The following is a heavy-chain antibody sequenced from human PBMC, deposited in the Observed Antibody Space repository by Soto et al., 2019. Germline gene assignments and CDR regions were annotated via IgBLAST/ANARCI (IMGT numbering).Heavy chain of an antibody. CDR1: GNTFTRYY. CDR3: ARGNYDFWSGYLDYYFDY. D-gene: IGHD3-3*01. J-gene: IGHJ4*02. V-gene: IGHV1-2*04. Sequence: GASGKVPFKAFGNTFTRYYMHSGRPAPGQRVEWMGWINPNSGGTNYAQKFQGWVTMTRDTSISTAYMELSRLRSDDTAVYYCARGNYDFWSGYLDYYFDYWGQGTLVTVSS. CDR2: INPNSGGT.